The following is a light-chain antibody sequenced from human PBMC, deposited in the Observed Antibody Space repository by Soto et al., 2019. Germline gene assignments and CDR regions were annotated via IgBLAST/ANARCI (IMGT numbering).Light chain of an antibody. CDR2: DVS. CDR3: SSYGSSRVV. Sequence: QSVLTQPASVSGSPGQSITISCTGTSSDVGAYNYVSWYQLNPGKAPKLMIYDVSKRPSGVSDRFSGSKSGNTASLTISGLQAEDEADYYCSSYGSSRVVFGGGTKLTVL. V-gene: IGLV2-14*01. J-gene: IGLJ2*01. CDR1: SSDVGAYNY.